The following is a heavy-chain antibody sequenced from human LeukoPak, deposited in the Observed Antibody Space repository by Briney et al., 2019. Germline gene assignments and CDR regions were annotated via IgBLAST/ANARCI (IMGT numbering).Heavy chain of an antibody. Sequence: ETLSLTCTVSGVSISSYYWSWIRQPPGKGLEWMGIIYPGDSDTRYSPSFQGHVTISADQSISTAYLQWSSLKASDTAMYYCARVIHLGELSLYDYWGQGTLVTVSS. V-gene: IGHV5-51*01. J-gene: IGHJ4*02. CDR3: ARVIHLGELSLYDY. CDR2: IYPGDSDT. CDR1: GVSISSYY. D-gene: IGHD3-16*02.